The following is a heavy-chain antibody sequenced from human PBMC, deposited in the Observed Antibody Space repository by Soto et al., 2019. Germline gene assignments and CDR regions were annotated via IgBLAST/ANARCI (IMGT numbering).Heavy chain of an antibody. D-gene: IGHD5-12*01. V-gene: IGHV3-33*01. CDR3: ARDLGAVATYFDY. CDR2: IWYDGSNK. CDR1: GFTFSSYG. J-gene: IGHJ4*02. Sequence: HPGGSLRLSCAASGFTFSSYGMHWVRQAPGKGLEWVAVIWYDGSNKYYADSVKGRFTISRDNSKNTLYLQMNSLRAEDTAVYYCARDLGAVATYFDYWGQGTLVTVSS.